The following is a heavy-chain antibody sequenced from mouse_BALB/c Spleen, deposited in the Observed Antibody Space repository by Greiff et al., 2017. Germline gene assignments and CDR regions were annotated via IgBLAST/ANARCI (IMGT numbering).Heavy chain of an antibody. CDR1: GFNIKDYY. CDR2: IDPENGYT. J-gene: IGHJ2*01. Sequence: EVQLQQSGAELVRSGASVKLSCTASGFNIKDYYMHWVKQRPEQGLEWIGWIDPENGYTEYAPKFQGKATMTADTSSNTAYLQLSSLTSEDTAVYYCNEGVATADYWGQGTTLTVSS. CDR3: NEGVATADY. D-gene: IGHD1-1*01. V-gene: IGHV14-4*02.